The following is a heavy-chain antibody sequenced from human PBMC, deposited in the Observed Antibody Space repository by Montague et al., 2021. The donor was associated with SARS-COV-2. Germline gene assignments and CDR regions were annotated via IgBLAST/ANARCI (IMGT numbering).Heavy chain of an antibody. V-gene: IGHV3-21*01. Sequence: SLRLSCAASGFAFNSYGMIWVRQAPGKGLEWVSAISASGTATHYIDSVRGRFTISRDNADSSLYLQMDYLKPEDTGTYYCARDLGRSWWDWGQGTLVTVSS. D-gene: IGHD6-13*01. J-gene: IGHJ1*01. CDR2: ISASGTAT. CDR1: GFAFNSYG. CDR3: ARDLGRSWWD.